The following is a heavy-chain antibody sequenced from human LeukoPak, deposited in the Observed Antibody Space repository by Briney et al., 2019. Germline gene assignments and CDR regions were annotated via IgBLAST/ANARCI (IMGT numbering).Heavy chain of an antibody. CDR3: AKSYSSSN. J-gene: IGHJ4*02. D-gene: IGHD6-13*01. Sequence: GGSLRLSCAASGFTFSTYSMNWVRQAPGKGLEWVSSISSGSSYIYYADSVKGRFTISRDNAKNSLYLQMNSLRAEDTAVYYCAKSYSSSNWGQGTLVTVSS. CDR1: GFTFSTYS. V-gene: IGHV3-21*04. CDR2: ISSGSSYI.